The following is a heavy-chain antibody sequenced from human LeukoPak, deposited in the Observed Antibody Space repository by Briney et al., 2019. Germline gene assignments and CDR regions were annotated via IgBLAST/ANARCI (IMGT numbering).Heavy chain of an antibody. CDR3: ARHVSGSYFDY. Sequence: PSETLSLTCTVSGGSISSYYWSWIRQPPGKGLEWIGYIYYSGSTNYNPSLKSRVTISVDTSKNQFSLKLSSVTAADTAVYYCARHVSGSYFDYWGQGTLVTVSS. CDR2: IYYSGST. J-gene: IGHJ4*02. V-gene: IGHV4-59*08. D-gene: IGHD1-26*01. CDR1: GGSISSYY.